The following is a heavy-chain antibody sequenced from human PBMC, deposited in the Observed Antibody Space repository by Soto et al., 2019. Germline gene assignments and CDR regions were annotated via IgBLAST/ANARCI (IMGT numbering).Heavy chain of an antibody. CDR3: AREFAAAGYNWFDP. Sequence: GGSLRLSCAASGFTFSSYSMNWVRQAPGKGLEWVSSISSSSSYIYYADSVKGRFTISRDNAKNSLYLQMNSLRAEDTAVYYCAREFAAAGYNWFDPWGQGTLVTVSS. J-gene: IGHJ5*02. CDR2: ISSSSSYI. D-gene: IGHD6-13*01. V-gene: IGHV3-21*01. CDR1: GFTFSSYS.